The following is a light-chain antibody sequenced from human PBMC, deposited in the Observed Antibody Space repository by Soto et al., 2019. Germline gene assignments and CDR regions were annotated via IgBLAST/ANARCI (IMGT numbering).Light chain of an antibody. V-gene: IGKV3-15*01. CDR3: HQYENWPKT. CDR2: GAS. J-gene: IGKJ1*01. Sequence: EVVMTQSPATLSVSPGERATLSCRASQSISRNLAWFQQKPGQAPTLLIFGASTRAAGIPARFSGSGSGTEFTLTISGLQSEDYAVYFCHQYENWPKTFGQGTKVDI. CDR1: QSISRN.